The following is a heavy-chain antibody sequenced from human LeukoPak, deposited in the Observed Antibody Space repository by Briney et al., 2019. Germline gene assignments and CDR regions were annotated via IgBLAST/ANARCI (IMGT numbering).Heavy chain of an antibody. CDR1: GFTFSSYA. Sequence: GGSLRLSCAASGFTFSSYAMHWVRQAPDKGLDWVAVLSYDGSNKYYADSVKGRFTISRDNSKNTLYLQMNSLRADDSAVYYCARDKRHLVVVTSPDSYFDYWGQGTLVSVSS. CDR3: ARDKRHLVVVTSPDSYFDY. J-gene: IGHJ4*02. CDR2: LSYDGSNK. V-gene: IGHV3-30-3*01. D-gene: IGHD2-21*02.